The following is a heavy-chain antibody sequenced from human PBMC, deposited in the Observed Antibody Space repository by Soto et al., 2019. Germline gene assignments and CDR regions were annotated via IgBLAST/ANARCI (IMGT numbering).Heavy chain of an antibody. D-gene: IGHD6-19*01. CDR3: GRGGVAGTFGNY. CDR1: GITLRGYW. V-gene: IGHV3-74*01. Sequence: EAQLVESGGGVIQPGGSLRLSCVVSGITLRGYWMHWVRQVPGKGLVWVSRINSDGSSTSYADSVKGRFTISRDNAKNTLYRQMNSLRAEDTAVYYCGRGGVAGTFGNYWGQGTLVTVSS. CDR2: INSDGSST. J-gene: IGHJ4*02.